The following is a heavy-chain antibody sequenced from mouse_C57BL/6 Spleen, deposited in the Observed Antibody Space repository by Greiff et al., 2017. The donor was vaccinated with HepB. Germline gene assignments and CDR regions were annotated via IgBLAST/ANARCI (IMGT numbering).Heavy chain of an antibody. CDR3: ASQGSNLDD. J-gene: IGHJ2*01. V-gene: IGHV1-64*01. CDR2: IHPNSGST. CDR1: GYTFTSYW. D-gene: IGHD1-1*01. Sequence: QVQLQQPGAELVKPGASVKLSCKASGYTFTSYWMHWVKQRPGQGLEWIGMIHPNSGSTNYNEKFKSKATLTVDKASSTAYMQLSSLTSEDSAVYYCASQGSNLDDWGQGTTLTVSS.